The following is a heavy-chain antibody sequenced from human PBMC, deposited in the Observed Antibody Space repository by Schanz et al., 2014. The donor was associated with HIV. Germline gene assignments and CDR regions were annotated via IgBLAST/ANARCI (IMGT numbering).Heavy chain of an antibody. Sequence: QVQLVESGGGVVQPGRSLKLSCAASGFTFSNYGMHWVRQAAGKGLEWLAFISYNGNEKDYGDSVKGRFNISRDNSRNSLYLQMTTLRIDDTAVYYCAKPEYDSRGNSQSHFDYWGQGTLVTVSS. CDR1: GFTFSNYG. D-gene: IGHD3-22*01. CDR2: ISYNGNEK. CDR3: AKPEYDSRGNSQSHFDY. V-gene: IGHV3-30*18. J-gene: IGHJ4*02.